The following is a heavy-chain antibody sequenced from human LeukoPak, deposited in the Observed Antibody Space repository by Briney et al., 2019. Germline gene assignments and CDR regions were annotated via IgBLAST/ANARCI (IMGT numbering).Heavy chain of an antibody. J-gene: IGHJ4*02. V-gene: IGHV4-59*01. CDR3: ASNDYSNYVFFDY. CDR1: GGSISSYY. CDR2: IYYSGST. D-gene: IGHD4-11*01. Sequence: SETLSLTCTVSGGSISSYYWSWIRQPPGKGLEWIGYIYYSGSTNYNPSLKSRVTISVDTSKNQFSLKLSSVTAADTAVYYCASNDYSNYVFFDYWGQGTLVTVSS.